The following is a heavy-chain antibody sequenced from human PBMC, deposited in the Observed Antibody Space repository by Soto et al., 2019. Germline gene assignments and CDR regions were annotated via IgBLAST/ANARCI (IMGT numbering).Heavy chain of an antibody. CDR3: AIDDIPDVAGSTYGMVV. CDR1: GFIFSNFG. J-gene: IGHJ6*02. CDR2: IWYDGSNE. Sequence: PGRSLPLSCAASGFIFSNFGMHWVRQAPGKGLEWVAVIWYDGSNEHYADSVKGRFTISKDNSKNTLYLQMNSLRAEDTAMYYCAIDDIPDVAGSTYGMVVWGQATSVTVS. V-gene: IGHV3-33*01. D-gene: IGHD2-15*01.